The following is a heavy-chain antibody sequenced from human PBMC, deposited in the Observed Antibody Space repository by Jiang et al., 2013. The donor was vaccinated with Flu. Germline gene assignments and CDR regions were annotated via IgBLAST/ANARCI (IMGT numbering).Heavy chain of an antibody. J-gene: IGHJ4*02. CDR3: TRSRPGYGPDY. Sequence: GSVRGRFTVSRDNAKNSLYLQMNSLRAEDTAVYYCTRSRPGYGPDYWGQGTLVTVSS. V-gene: IGHV3-7*03. D-gene: IGHD5-18*01.